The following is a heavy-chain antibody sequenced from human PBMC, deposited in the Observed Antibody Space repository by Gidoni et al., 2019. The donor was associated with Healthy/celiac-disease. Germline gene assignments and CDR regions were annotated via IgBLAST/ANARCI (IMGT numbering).Heavy chain of an antibody. CDR3: ARDHIVVVPAAIRDWYFDL. CDR2: SEK. Sequence: SEKYYVDSVKGRFTISRDNAKNSLYLQMNSLRAEDTAVYYCARDHIVVVPAAIRDWYFDLWGRGTLVTVSS. V-gene: IGHV3-7*03. J-gene: IGHJ2*01. D-gene: IGHD2-2*02.